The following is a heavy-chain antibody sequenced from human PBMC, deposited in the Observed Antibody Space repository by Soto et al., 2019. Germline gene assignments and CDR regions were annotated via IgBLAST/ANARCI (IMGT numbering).Heavy chain of an antibody. CDR3: ATTGNYGSGTSFRVDY. CDR2: INPNNGGT. J-gene: IGHJ4*02. CDR1: GYTFTGYY. Sequence: GASVKVSCKASGYTFTGYYVHWVRQAPGQGLEWMGWINPNNGGTVCAQKFQGRVTMTRDTSISTAYMDLSSLRFDDTAVYYCATTGNYGSGTSFRVDYWGQGTLVTVSS. V-gene: IGHV1-2*02. D-gene: IGHD3-10*01.